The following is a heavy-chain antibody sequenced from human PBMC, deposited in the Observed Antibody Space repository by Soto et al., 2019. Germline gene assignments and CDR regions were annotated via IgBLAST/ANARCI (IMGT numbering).Heavy chain of an antibody. V-gene: IGHV4-34*01. D-gene: IGHD2-15*01. CDR3: ARSGLLVVAATNYYYYYYMDV. J-gene: IGHJ6*03. CDR1: GGSFSGYY. CDR2: INHSGST. Sequence: SETLSLTCAVYGGSFSGYYWSWIRQPPGKGLEWIGEINHSGSTNYNPSLKSRVTISVDTSKNQFSLKLSSVTAADTAVYYCARSGLLVVAATNYYYYYYMDVWGKGTTVTVSS.